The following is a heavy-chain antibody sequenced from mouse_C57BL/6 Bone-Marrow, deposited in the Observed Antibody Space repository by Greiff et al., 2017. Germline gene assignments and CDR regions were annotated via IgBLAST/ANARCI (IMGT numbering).Heavy chain of an antibody. CDR2: LDPETGGT. J-gene: IGHJ2*01. Sequence: VQLQQSGAELVRPGASVTLSCKASGYTFTDYEMHWVKQTPVHGLEWIGALDPETGGTAYNQKFKGKAILTADKSSSTAYMELRSLTSEDSAVYYCTQIISTVVAGDYWGEGTTLTVSS. D-gene: IGHD1-1*01. V-gene: IGHV1-15*01. CDR1: GYTFTDYE. CDR3: TQIISTVVAGDY.